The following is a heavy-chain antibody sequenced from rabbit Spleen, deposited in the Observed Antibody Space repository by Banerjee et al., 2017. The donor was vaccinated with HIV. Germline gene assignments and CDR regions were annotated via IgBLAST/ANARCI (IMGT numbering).Heavy chain of an antibody. D-gene: IGHD6-1*01. V-gene: IGHV1S45*01. J-gene: IGHJ6*01. CDR3: ARTTYGYDDYADLYYAAMDL. CDR1: GFSFSSSYY. Sequence: QEQLVESGGGLVQPEGSLTLTCTPSGFSFSSSYYICWVRQAPGKGPEWIGCIYPDGSGSTAYASWAKGRFTISKTSSTTVTLQMTSLTAADTATYFCARTTYGYDDYADLYYAAMDLWGQGTLVTVS. CDR2: IYPDGSGST.